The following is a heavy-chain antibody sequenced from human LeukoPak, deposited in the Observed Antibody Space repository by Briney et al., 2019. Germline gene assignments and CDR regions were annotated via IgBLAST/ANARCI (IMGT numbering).Heavy chain of an antibody. Sequence: KSSETLSLTCTVSGGSISSYYWSWIRQPPGKGLEWIGYIYYSGSTNYNPSLKSRVTISVDTSKNQFSLKLSSVTAADTAVYYCARERVGGYYDFWSGYYHDAFDIWGQGTMVTVSS. CDR1: GGSISSYY. V-gene: IGHV4-59*01. J-gene: IGHJ3*02. CDR2: IYYSGST. CDR3: ARERVGGYYDFWSGYYHDAFDI. D-gene: IGHD3-3*01.